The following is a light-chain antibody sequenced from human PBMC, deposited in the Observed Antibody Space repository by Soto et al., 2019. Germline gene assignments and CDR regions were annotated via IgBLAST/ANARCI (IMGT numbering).Light chain of an antibody. J-gene: IGKJ1*01. CDR2: EAS. V-gene: IGKV3-11*01. Sequence: EVVLTQSPATMSLYPGEGATLSCRASQSVSTYLGWYQQKPGQAPRLLIFEASKRATGNPDRISGSGSGTDFTLTISSLAPEDFAVYYCQQRGHWPRTFGPGTKVEMK. CDR3: QQRGHWPRT. CDR1: QSVSTY.